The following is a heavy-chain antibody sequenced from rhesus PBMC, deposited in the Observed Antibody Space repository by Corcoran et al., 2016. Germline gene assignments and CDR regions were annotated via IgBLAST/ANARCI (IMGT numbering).Heavy chain of an antibody. D-gene: IGHD6-25*01. Sequence: QLQLQESGPGPVKPSETLSVTCAVSGGPTSSSYWSWVRQAPGKGLEWLGYIYGSGSSTNYNPSLKSRVTLSVDTSKNQLSMKLSSVTAADTAVYYCAACIAAAGTAAFDYWGQGVLVTVSS. CDR3: AACIAAAGTAAFDY. CDR2: IYGSGSST. J-gene: IGHJ4*01. CDR1: GGPTSSSY. V-gene: IGHV4-169*01.